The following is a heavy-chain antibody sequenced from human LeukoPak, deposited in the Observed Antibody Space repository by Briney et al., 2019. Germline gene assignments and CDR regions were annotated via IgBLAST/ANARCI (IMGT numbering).Heavy chain of an antibody. CDR1: GGSIGSNY. CDR2: IYYTGGT. V-gene: IGHV4-59*01. D-gene: IGHD6-13*01. CDR3: ARLRQQLAHDAFDI. J-gene: IGHJ3*02. Sequence: PSETLSLTCTVSGGSIGSNYWTWIRQPPGKGLEYIGYIYYTGGTNYNPSLKSRVTISVDTSKNQFSLKLSSVTAADTAVYYCARLRQQLAHDAFDIWGQGTMVTVSS.